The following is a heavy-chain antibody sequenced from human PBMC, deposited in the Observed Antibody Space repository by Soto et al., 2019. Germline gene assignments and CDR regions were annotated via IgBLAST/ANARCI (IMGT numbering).Heavy chain of an antibody. Sequence: HVQLQESGPGLVKPSETLSLTCTVSGGSISSGGYYWSWIRQHPGKGLEWIGYIYYSGSTYYSPSLKSRLTISVDTSKNQFSLKLSSVTAADTAVYYCAGGKSFYWLLNYFDYWGQGSLVTVSS. V-gene: IGHV4-31*03. CDR2: IYYSGST. CDR3: AGGKSFYWLLNYFDY. J-gene: IGHJ4*02. CDR1: GGSISSGGYY. D-gene: IGHD3-9*01.